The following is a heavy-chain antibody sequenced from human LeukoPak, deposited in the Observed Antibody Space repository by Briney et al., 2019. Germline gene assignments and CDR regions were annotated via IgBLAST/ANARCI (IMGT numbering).Heavy chain of an antibody. J-gene: IGHJ4*02. Sequence: ASVKVSCKASGYTFTSYAMNWVRQAPGQGLEWMGWINTNTGNPTYAQGFTGRFVFSLDTSVSTAYLQISSLKAEDTAVYYCARPKGVPYCSSTSCPYYFDYWGQGTLVTVSS. CDR2: INTNTGNP. V-gene: IGHV7-4-1*02. CDR3: ARPKGVPYCSSTSCPYYFDY. D-gene: IGHD2-2*01. CDR1: GYTFTSYA.